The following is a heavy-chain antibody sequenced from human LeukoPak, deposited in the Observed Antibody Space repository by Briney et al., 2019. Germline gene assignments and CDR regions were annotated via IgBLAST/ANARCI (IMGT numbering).Heavy chain of an antibody. CDR1: GFTFSSYG. CDR2: ISYDGSNK. CDR3: AKGERYFDY. V-gene: IGHV3-30*18. D-gene: IGHD1-1*01. J-gene: IGHJ4*02. Sequence: PGRSLRLSCAASGFTFSSYGMHWVRQAPGKGLEWVAVISYDGSNKYYTDSVKGRFTISRDNSKNTVYLQMNSLRGEDTAVYYCAKGERYFDYWGQGTLVTVSS.